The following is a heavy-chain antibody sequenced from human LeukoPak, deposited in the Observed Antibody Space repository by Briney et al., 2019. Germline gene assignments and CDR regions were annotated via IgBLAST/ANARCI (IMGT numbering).Heavy chain of an antibody. CDR3: ARDRSGMDSSSPETDNWFDP. J-gene: IGHJ5*02. V-gene: IGHV4-59*01. CDR1: GGSISSYY. CDR2: IYYSGST. D-gene: IGHD6-6*01. Sequence: PSETLSLTCTVSGGSISSYYWSWIRQPPGKGLEWIGYIYYSGSTNYNPSLKSRVTISVDTSKNQFSLKLSSVTAADTAVYYCARDRSGMDSSSPETDNWFDPWGQGTLVTVSS.